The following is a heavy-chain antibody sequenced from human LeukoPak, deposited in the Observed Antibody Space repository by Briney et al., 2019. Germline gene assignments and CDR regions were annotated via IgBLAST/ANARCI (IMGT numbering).Heavy chain of an antibody. V-gene: IGHV1-46*01. CDR2: INPSGGST. CDR3: ARSPSSYDFWSGYYNEAFDY. CDR1: RYTFTSYY. D-gene: IGHD3-3*01. Sequence: ASVKVSCKASRYTFTSYYMHWVRQAPGQGLEWMGIINPSGGSTSYAQKFQGRVTMTRDMSTSTVYMELSSLRSEDTAVYYCARSPSSYDFWSGYYNEAFDYWGQGTLVTVSS. J-gene: IGHJ4*02.